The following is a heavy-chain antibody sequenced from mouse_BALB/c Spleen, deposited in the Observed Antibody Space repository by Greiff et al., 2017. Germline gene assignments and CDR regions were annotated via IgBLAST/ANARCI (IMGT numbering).Heavy chain of an antibody. V-gene: IGHV1-9*01. D-gene: IGHD2-4*01. CDR2: ILPGSGST. CDR3: ARRGITTGYYYAMDY. Sequence: VQLQQSGAELMKPGASVKISCKATGYTFSSYWIEWVKQRPGHGLEWIGEILPGSGSTNYNEKFKGKATFTADTSSNTSYMQLSSLTSEDSAVYYCARRGITTGYYYAMDYWGQGTSVTVSS. J-gene: IGHJ4*01. CDR1: GYTFSSYW.